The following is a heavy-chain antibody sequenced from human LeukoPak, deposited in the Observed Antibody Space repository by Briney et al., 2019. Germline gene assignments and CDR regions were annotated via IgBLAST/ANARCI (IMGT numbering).Heavy chain of an antibody. Sequence: EASVKVSCKASGGTFSSYAISWVRQAPGQRLEWMGRIIPILGIANYAQKFQGRVTITADKSTSTAYMELSSLRPEDTAVYYCARETLGGAVNYYYGMDVWGQGTTVTVSS. CDR1: GGTFSSYA. CDR2: IIPILGIA. D-gene: IGHD1-26*01. J-gene: IGHJ6*02. V-gene: IGHV1-69*04. CDR3: ARETLGGAVNYYYGMDV.